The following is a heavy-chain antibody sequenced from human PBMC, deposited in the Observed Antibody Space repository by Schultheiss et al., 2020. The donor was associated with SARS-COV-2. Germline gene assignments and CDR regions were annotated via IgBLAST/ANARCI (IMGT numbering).Heavy chain of an antibody. D-gene: IGHD3-3*01. V-gene: IGHV4-39*01. J-gene: IGHJ4*02. Sequence: SETLSLTCAVSGGSISSSNWWSWVRQPPGKGLEWIGSIYYSGSTYYNPSLKSRVTISVDTSKNQFSLKLSSVTAADTAVYYCARHSGGITIFGVVIGYFDYWGQGTLVTVSS. CDR3: ARHSGGITIFGVVIGYFDY. CDR2: IYYSGST. CDR1: GGSISSSNW.